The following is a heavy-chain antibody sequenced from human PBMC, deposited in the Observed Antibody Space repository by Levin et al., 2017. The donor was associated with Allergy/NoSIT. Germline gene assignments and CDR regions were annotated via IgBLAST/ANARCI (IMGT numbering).Heavy chain of an antibody. Sequence: GESLKISCTASGFTFHDYGMSWVRQAPGKGLEWVSGINWNRDSTGYADSVKGRFTVSRDNAKNSLYLQMNSLRVEDTAFYYCARTLGGYYYDSSGLLYCDSWGQGTLVTVSS. CDR3: ARTLGGYYYDSSGLLYCDS. J-gene: IGHJ4*02. CDR2: INWNRDST. V-gene: IGHV3-20*04. CDR1: GFTFHDYG. D-gene: IGHD3-22*01.